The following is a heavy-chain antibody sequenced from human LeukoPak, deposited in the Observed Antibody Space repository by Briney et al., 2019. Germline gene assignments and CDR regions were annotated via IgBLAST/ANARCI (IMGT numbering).Heavy chain of an antibody. CDR1: GGSISSYY. Sequence: SETLSLTCTVSGGSISSYYWSWIRQPPGKGLEWIAYINYSGSTNYNPSLKSRLTISVDTSQNQFSLKLSSVTAADTAVYYCARDRGDYYDSSGWFDPWGQGTLVTVSS. J-gene: IGHJ5*02. CDR2: INYSGST. V-gene: IGHV4-59*01. CDR3: ARDRGDYYDSSGWFDP. D-gene: IGHD3-22*01.